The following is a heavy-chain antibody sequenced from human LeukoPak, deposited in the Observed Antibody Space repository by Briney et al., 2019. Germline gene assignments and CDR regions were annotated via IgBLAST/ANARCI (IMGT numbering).Heavy chain of an antibody. CDR3: ARVFEYYDILTGYYPKYCFDY. J-gene: IGHJ4*02. D-gene: IGHD3-9*01. Sequence: SETLFLTCNVSGGSISSYYWSWIRHPPGKGLEWIGHIYYSGSTNYNPSLKSRVTISVDTSKNQFSLKLSSVTAADTAVYYCARVFEYYDILTGYYPKYCFDYWGQGTLVTVSS. V-gene: IGHV4-59*01. CDR1: GGSISSYY. CDR2: IYYSGST.